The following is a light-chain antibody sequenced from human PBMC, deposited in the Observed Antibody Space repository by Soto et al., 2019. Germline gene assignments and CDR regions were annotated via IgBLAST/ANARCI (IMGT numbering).Light chain of an antibody. V-gene: IGKV3-11*01. CDR1: QSVSTF. Sequence: EIVLTQSPATLSLSPGETATLSCRASQSVSTFLAWYQQKPGQAPRLLIYDASARATGIPARFSGSGSGTDFTLTISSLEPEDFAVYYCQQCVNWPLLTLGGGTKVDLK. CDR2: DAS. CDR3: QQCVNWPLLT. J-gene: IGKJ4*01.